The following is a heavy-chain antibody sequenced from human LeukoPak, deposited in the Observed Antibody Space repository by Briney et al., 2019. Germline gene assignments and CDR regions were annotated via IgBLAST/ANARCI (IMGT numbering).Heavy chain of an antibody. CDR3: ARDASDWELLDAFDI. Sequence: ASVKVSCRASGYTFTGYYMHWVRQAPGQGLEWMGWINPNSGGTNYAQKFQGRVTMTRDTSISTAYMELSRLRSDDTAVYYCARDASDWELLDAFDIWGQGTMVTVSS. J-gene: IGHJ3*02. CDR1: GYTFTGYY. CDR2: INPNSGGT. D-gene: IGHD1-26*01. V-gene: IGHV1-2*02.